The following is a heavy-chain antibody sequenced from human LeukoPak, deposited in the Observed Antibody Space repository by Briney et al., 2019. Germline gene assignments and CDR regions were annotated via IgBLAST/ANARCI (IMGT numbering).Heavy chain of an antibody. D-gene: IGHD3-22*01. CDR2: MNPNSGNT. V-gene: IGHV1-8*01. Sequence: ASVKVSCKASGYTFTSYDINWVRQATGQGLEWMGWMNPNSGNTGYAQKFQGRVTITRNTSISTAYMQLTSLRSEDTAVYYCARVADGTYYYDSSGYYFDYWGQGTLVTVSS. CDR1: GYTFTSYD. CDR3: ARVADGTYYYDSSGYYFDY. J-gene: IGHJ4*02.